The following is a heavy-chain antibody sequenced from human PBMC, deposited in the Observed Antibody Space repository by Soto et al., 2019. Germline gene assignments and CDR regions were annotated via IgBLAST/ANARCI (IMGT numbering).Heavy chain of an antibody. Sequence: SETLSLTCDVSGDSLSSNNYYWAWIRQPPGKGLEWIGSVSSSGGTFYNPSLKSRVTISVDTSKNQFSLKLSSVTAADTAVYYCARDPTPWGQGTLVTVSS. V-gene: IGHV4-39*07. CDR2: VSSSGGT. CDR3: ARDPTP. J-gene: IGHJ5*02. CDR1: GDSLSSNNYY.